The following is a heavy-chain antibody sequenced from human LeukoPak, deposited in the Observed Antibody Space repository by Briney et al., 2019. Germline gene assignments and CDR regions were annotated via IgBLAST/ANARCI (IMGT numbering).Heavy chain of an antibody. CDR3: ARGRPVLLWFGGNSNWFDP. V-gene: IGHV4-34*01. J-gene: IGHJ5*02. D-gene: IGHD3-10*01. CDR1: GGSFSGYY. Sequence: SETLSLTFAVYGGSFSGYYWSWIRQPPGKGLEWIGEINHSGSTNYNPSLKSRVTIPVDTSKNQFSLHLTSVTAADTAVYYCARGRPVLLWFGGNSNWFDPWGQGTLVTVSS. CDR2: INHSGST.